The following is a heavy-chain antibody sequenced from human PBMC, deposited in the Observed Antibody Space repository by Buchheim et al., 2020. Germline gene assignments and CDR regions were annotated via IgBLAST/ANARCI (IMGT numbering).Heavy chain of an antibody. CDR3: TRAIVVVPAAIPYFDY. CDR2: IYHSGST. CDR1: GGSISSGGYS. D-gene: IGHD2-2*01. Sequence: QLQLQESGSGLVKPSQTLSLTCAVSGGSISSGGYSWSWIRQPPGKGLEWIGYIYHSGSTYYNPSLKSRVTISVERSKNQCSLKRSSRTATDTAVYYCTRAIVVVPAAIPYFDYGGKGTL. J-gene: IGHJ4*02. V-gene: IGHV4-30-2*01.